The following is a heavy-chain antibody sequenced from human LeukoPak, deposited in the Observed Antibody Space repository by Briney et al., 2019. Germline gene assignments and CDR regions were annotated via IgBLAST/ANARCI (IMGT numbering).Heavy chain of an antibody. V-gene: IGHV3-21*01. J-gene: IGHJ4*02. CDR1: GFTFSSYS. D-gene: IGHD6-13*01. Sequence: GGSLRLSCAASGFTFSSYSMNWVRQAPGKGLEWVSFISTSSSYIYYADSVKGRFTISRDNAKNSLYLQMNSLRAEDTAVYYCVRGSNSWYYFDYWGQGTLVTVSS. CDR3: VRGSNSWYYFDY. CDR2: ISTSSSYI.